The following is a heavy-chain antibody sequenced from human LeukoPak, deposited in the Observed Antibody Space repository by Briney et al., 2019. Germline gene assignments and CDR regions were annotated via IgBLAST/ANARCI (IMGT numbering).Heavy chain of an antibody. CDR2: ISWNSGSI. CDR1: GFTFDDYA. J-gene: IGHJ4*02. Sequence: AGGSLRLSCAASGFTFDDYAMHWVRQAPGKGLEWVSGISWNSGSIGYADSVKGRFTISRDNSKNTLYLQMNSLRAEDTAVYYCARAPHDYSNYDYWGQGTLVTVSS. V-gene: IGHV3-9*01. D-gene: IGHD4-11*01. CDR3: ARAPHDYSNYDY.